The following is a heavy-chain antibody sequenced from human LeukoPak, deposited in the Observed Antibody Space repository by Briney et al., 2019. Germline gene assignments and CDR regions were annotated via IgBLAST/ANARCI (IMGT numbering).Heavy chain of an antibody. D-gene: IGHD3-3*01. Sequence: SETLSLTCTVSGVSISSSSYYWGWIRQPPGKGLEWIGSIYYSGSTYYNPSLKSRVTISVDTSKNQFSLKLSSVTAADTAVYYCARSFFGVVKSFDYWGQGTLVTVSS. CDR3: ARSFFGVVKSFDY. CDR2: IYYSGST. J-gene: IGHJ4*02. CDR1: GVSISSSSYY. V-gene: IGHV4-39*01.